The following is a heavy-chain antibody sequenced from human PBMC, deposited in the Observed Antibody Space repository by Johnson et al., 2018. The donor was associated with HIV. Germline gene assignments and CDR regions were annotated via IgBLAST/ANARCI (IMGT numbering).Heavy chain of an antibody. CDR3: ASSWGNAFDI. V-gene: IGHV3-13*01. CDR2: IGTAGDT. CDR1: GFTFSSYD. D-gene: IGHD7-27*01. Sequence: EKLVESGGGLVQPGGSLRLSCAASGFTFSSYDMHWVRQATGKGLEWVSAIGTAGDTYYPDSVKGRFTISRDNSKNTLYLQMNSLRAEDTAVYYCASSWGNAFDIWGQGTMVTVSS. J-gene: IGHJ3*02.